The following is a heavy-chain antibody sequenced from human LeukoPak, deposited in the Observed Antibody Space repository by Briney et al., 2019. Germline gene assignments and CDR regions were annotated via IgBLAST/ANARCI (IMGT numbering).Heavy chain of an antibody. CDR1: GFTFSSYW. Sequence: PGGSLRLSCAASGFTFSSYWMHRVRQAPGKGLVWVSRINSDGSSTSYADSVKGRFTISRDNAKNTLYLQMNSLRAEDTAVYYCARSRDSSGYYYVGDAFDIWGQRTMVTVSS. V-gene: IGHV3-74*01. D-gene: IGHD3-22*01. CDR3: ARSRDSSGYYYVGDAFDI. J-gene: IGHJ3*02. CDR2: INSDGSST.